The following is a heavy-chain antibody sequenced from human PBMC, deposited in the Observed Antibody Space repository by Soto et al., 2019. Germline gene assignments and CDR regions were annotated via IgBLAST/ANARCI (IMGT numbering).Heavy chain of an antibody. J-gene: IGHJ4*02. CDR3: ARDRDFRYSGSGHFDS. CDR2: IYSSGST. V-gene: IGHV4-31*03. Sequence: QVQLQESGPGLVKPSQTLSLTCTVSGGSITSSGYYWSWIRQHPGKGLEWMGYIYSSGSTYYNPSLKSRVTISIDTTKNHFSLHLSSVTPADTAVYYCARDRDFRYSGSGHFDSWGQGALVTVSS. CDR1: GGSITSSGYY. D-gene: IGHD3-10*01.